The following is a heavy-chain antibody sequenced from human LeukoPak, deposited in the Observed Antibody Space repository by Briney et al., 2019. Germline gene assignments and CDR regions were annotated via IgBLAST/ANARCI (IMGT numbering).Heavy chain of an antibody. V-gene: IGHV3-21*01. D-gene: IGHD3-3*01. CDR3: AREPFWSGYFSNLHFDY. J-gene: IGHJ4*02. Sequence: PGGSLRLSCAASGFTFSCYWMSWVRQAPGKGLEWVSSISSSSKYIYYADSVKGRFTISRDNAKNSLYLQMNSLRAEDTAVYYCAREPFWSGYFSNLHFDYWGRGTLVTVSS. CDR2: ISSSSKYI. CDR1: GFTFSCYW.